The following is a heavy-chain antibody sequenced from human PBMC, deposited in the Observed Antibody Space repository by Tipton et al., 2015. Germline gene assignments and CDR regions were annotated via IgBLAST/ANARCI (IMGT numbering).Heavy chain of an antibody. CDR2: ISYSGST. Sequence: TLSLTCTVSGGSIGSDDYYWTWIRQPPGKGLEWIGYISYSGSTYYNPSLESRITISVDTSKNQFSLKLSSVTAADTAVYYCARDGIVVVPGAPPEYYYGMDVWGQGTMVTVSS. V-gene: IGHV4-30-4*01. CDR3: ARDGIVVVPGAPPEYYYGMDV. D-gene: IGHD2-2*01. J-gene: IGHJ6*02. CDR1: GGSIGSDDYY.